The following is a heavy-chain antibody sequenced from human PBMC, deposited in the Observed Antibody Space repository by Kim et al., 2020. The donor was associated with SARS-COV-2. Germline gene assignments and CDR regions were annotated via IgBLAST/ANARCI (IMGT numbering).Heavy chain of an antibody. CDR2: ISWNSGSI. J-gene: IGHJ4*02. D-gene: IGHD3-3*01. V-gene: IGHV3-9*01. CDR3: AKDHHDFWSGYSDY. Sequence: GGSLRLSCAASGFTFDDYAMHWVRQAPGKGLEWVSGISWNSGSIGYADSVKGRFTISRDNAKNSLYLQMNSLRAEDTALYYCAKDHHDFWSGYSDYWGQG. CDR1: GFTFDDYA.